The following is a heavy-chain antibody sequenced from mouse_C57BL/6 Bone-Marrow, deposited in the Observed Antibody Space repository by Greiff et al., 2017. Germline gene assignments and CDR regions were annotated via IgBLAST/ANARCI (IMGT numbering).Heavy chain of an antibody. J-gene: IGHJ4*01. CDR1: GFTFSSYT. CDR2: ISGGGGNT. CDR3: ARRGYDPSYAMDY. V-gene: IGHV5-9*01. D-gene: IGHD2-3*01. Sequence: EVKLMESRGGLVKPGGSLKLSCAASGFTFSSYTMSWVRQTPEKRLEWVATISGGGGNTYYPDSVKGRFTISRDNAKNTLYLQMSSLRSEDTALYYCARRGYDPSYAMDYWGQGTSVTVSS.